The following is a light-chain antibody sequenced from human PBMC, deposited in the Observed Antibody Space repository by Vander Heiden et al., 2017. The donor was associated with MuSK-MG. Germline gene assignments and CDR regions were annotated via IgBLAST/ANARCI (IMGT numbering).Light chain of an antibody. CDR3: LQDGSSPVT. CDR1: QSVRSNY. J-gene: IGKJ1*01. CDR2: GAS. Sequence: EIVLTQSPGTLSLSPGERATLSCRASQSVRSNYLAWYQQKPGQAPRLLIFGASRRSTGIPDRFNRSRSGTDFTLTISRLEPEDFAVYYCLQDGSSPVTFGPGTSVEI. V-gene: IGKV3-20*01.